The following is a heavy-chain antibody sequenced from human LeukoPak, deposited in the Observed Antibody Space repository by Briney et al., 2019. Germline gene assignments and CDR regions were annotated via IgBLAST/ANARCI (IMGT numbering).Heavy chain of an antibody. D-gene: IGHD1-20*01. Sequence: GGSLRLSCAASGFTFTNAWMNWVRQAPGKGLEWVGRIKSKADGETIDYAAPVKGRFTFSRDDSKNMLYLQMNSLKSEDTAVYYCSTLTSRGLSDSWGQGTLVTVSS. CDR2: IKSKADGETI. CDR1: GFTFTNAW. J-gene: IGHJ4*02. V-gene: IGHV3-15*07. CDR3: STLTSRGLSDS.